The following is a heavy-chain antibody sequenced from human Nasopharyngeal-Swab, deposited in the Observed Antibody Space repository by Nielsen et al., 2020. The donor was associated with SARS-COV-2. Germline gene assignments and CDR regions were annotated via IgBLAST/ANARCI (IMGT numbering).Heavy chain of an antibody. D-gene: IGHD6-19*01. CDR1: GYTFTGYY. J-gene: IGHJ6*02. CDR2: INPNSGGT. CDR3: ARGPTSVAGTGDYYYGMDV. Sequence: ASVKVSCKASGYTFTGYYMHWVRQAPGQGLEWMGWINPNSGGTNYAQKFQGRVTMTRDTSISTAYMELSRLRSDGTAVYYCARGPTSVAGTGDYYYGMDVWGQGTTVTVSS. V-gene: IGHV1-2*02.